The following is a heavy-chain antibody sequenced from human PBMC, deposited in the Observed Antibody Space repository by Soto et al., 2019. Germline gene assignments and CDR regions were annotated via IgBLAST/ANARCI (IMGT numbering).Heavy chain of an antibody. CDR2: INHSGST. J-gene: IGHJ5*02. V-gene: IGHV4-34*01. Sequence: PTETLSLTCAVYGGSFSGYYWSWIRQPPGKGLEWIGEINHSGSTNYNPSLKSRVTISVDTSKNQFSLKLGSVTAADTAVYYCARGPRIAAAGRRWFDPWGQGTLVTVSS. CDR3: ARGPRIAAAGRRWFDP. CDR1: GGSFSGYY. D-gene: IGHD6-13*01.